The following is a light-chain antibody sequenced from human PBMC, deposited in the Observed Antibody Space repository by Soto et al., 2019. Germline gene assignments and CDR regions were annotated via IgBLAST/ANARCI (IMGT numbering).Light chain of an antibody. CDR2: DAS. CDR1: QPINSW. Sequence: DVQMTQSPSTLSASVGDRVTITCRASQPINSWLAWFQQKPGKAPQLLIHDASSLESGVPPRFSGIGFGTDFTLTITNLQPEDVSTYYCQQYHSYWTFGQGTKVE. V-gene: IGKV1-5*01. J-gene: IGKJ1*01. CDR3: QQYHSYWT.